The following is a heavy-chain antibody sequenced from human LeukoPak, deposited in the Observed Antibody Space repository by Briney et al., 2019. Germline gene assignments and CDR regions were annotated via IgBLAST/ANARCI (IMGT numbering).Heavy chain of an antibody. CDR3: IVFGDSNH. V-gene: IGHV3-48*01. CDR1: GFTFSSYS. J-gene: IGHJ5*02. CDR2: ISSSSSTI. Sequence: GGSLRLSCAASGFTFSSYSMNWVRQAPGKGLEWVSYISSSSSTIYYADSVRGRFTISRDTSKNTLYLQINSLRVEDTAVYYCIVFGDSNHWGQGTLVTVSS. D-gene: IGHD4-17*01.